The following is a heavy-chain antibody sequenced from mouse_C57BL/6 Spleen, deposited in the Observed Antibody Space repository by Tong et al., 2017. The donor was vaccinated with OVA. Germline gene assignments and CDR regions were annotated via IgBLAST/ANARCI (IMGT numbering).Heavy chain of an antibody. CDR1: GFTFSSYA. V-gene: IGHV5-4*01. CDR2: ISDGGSYT. CDR3: ASSYDGYPYYYAMDY. Sequence: EVQLQESGGGLVKPGGSLKLSCAASGFTFSSYAMSWVRQTPEKRLEWVATISDGGSYTYYPDNVKGRFTISRDNAKNNLYLQMSHLKSEDTAMYYCASSYDGYPYYYAMDYWGQGTSVTVSS. D-gene: IGHD2-3*01. J-gene: IGHJ4*01.